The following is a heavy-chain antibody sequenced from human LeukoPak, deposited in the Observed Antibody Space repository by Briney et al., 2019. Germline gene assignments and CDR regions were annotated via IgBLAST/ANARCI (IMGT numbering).Heavy chain of an antibody. V-gene: IGHV3-20*04. CDR2: INWNGGST. J-gene: IGHJ4*02. CDR3: ARGNDYAFDFDY. CDR1: GFTFDDYG. D-gene: IGHD5-12*01. Sequence: GGSLRLSCAASGFTFDDYGMSWVRHAPGKGLEWVSGINWNGGSTGYADSVKGRFTISRDNAKNSLYLQMNSLRAEDTALYYCARGNDYAFDFDYWGQGTLVTVSS.